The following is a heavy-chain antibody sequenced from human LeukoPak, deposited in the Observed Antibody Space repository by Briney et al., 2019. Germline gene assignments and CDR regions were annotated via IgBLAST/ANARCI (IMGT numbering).Heavy chain of an antibody. Sequence: SETLSLTCTVSGGSISSYYWSWSRQPPGKGVEWIGYVYYSGSAHYNPSLKSRVTISVDTSKNQFSLKMSSLTAADTAVYYCARHAWDWFDPWGQGTLVTVSS. CDR2: VYYSGSA. J-gene: IGHJ5*02. V-gene: IGHV4-59*08. CDR1: GGSISSYY. D-gene: IGHD1-26*01. CDR3: ARHAWDWFDP.